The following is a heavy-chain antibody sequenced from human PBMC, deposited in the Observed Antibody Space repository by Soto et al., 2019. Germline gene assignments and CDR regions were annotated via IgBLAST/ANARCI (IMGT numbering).Heavy chain of an antibody. D-gene: IGHD4-17*01. Sequence: PSETLSLTCTVSGGSITPYYWGWVRQPPGKGLEWIGHIYYTGSTYYNPALESRVALSVDTSEKRFSLKLSSVTAADSALYFCAGVAYGNYALYYFDSWGQGSLVTVSS. V-gene: IGHV4-59*01. J-gene: IGHJ4*02. CDR3: AGVAYGNYALYYFDS. CDR1: GGSITPYY. CDR2: IYYTGST.